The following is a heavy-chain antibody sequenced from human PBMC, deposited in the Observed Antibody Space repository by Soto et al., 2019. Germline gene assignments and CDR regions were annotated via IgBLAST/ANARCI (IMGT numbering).Heavy chain of an antibody. D-gene: IGHD4-17*01. V-gene: IGHV4-30-2*01. Sequence: SSETLSLTCAVSGGSISSGGYSWSWIRQPPGKGLEWIGYIYHSGSTYYNPSLKSRVTISVDRSKNQFSLKLSSVTAADTAVYYCARGEGYGADRFDYWGQGTLVTVSS. CDR1: GGSISSGGYS. J-gene: IGHJ4*02. CDR2: IYHSGST. CDR3: ARGEGYGADRFDY.